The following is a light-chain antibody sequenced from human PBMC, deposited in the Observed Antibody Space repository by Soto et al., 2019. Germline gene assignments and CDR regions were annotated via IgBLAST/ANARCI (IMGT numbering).Light chain of an antibody. J-gene: IGKJ1*01. V-gene: IGKV3-20*01. CDR2: GAS. CDR1: QSVSSY. CDR3: HQYGSSPRT. Sequence: EIVLTQSPATLSLSPGERATLSCRASQSVSSYLAWYQQKPGQAPRLLIYGASSRATGTPDRFSGSGSGTDFTLTISRLEPEDFAVYYCHQYGSSPRTFGQGTKVDI.